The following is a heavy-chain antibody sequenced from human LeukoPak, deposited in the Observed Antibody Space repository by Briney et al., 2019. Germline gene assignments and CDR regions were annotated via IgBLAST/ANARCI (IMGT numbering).Heavy chain of an antibody. D-gene: IGHD3-10*01. CDR3: ARYYGSGSHLFDY. V-gene: IGHV4-59*01. CDR1: GGSISSYY. J-gene: IGHJ4*02. Sequence: SSETLSLTCTVSGGSISSYYWSWTRQPPGKGLEWIGYIYYSGSTNYNPSLKSRVTISVDTSKNQFSLKLSSVTAADTAVYYCARYYGSGSHLFDYWGQGTLVTVSS. CDR2: IYYSGST.